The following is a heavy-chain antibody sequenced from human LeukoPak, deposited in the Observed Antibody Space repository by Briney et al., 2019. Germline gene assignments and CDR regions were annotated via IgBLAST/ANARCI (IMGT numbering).Heavy chain of an antibody. CDR1: GYNFTTYY. D-gene: IGHD2-8*02. J-gene: IGHJ3*02. V-gene: IGHV1-46*01. Sequence: ASVKVSCKASGYNFTTYYMHWVGQAPGQGLEWMGIINPSLGSTRYAQKFQGRVTMTRDTSTSTLYMELSSLRSEDTAVYYCARVLVAASSDAFDIWGQGTMVSVS. CDR2: INPSLGST. CDR3: ARVLVAASSDAFDI.